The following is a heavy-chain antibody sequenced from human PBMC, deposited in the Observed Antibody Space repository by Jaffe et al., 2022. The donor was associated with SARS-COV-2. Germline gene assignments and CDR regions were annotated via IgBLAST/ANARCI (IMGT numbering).Heavy chain of an antibody. J-gene: IGHJ4*02. D-gene: IGHD3-3*01. CDR3: ARQGQRFSADY. Sequence: EMQLVQSEAEVKKPGESLKISCKVSGYIFTNYWIGWVRQMPGKGLEWMGIIYPGDSDTTYSPSFQGRVTISADKSINTVYLQWSSLKASDTAIYYCARQGQRFSADYWGQGTLVTVSS. CDR2: IYPGDSDT. V-gene: IGHV5-51*01. CDR1: GYIFTNYW.